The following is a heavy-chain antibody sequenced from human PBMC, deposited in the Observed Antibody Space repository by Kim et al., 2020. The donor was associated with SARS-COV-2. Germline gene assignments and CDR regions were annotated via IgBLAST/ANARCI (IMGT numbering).Heavy chain of an antibody. J-gene: IGHJ3*02. CDR2: RT. Sequence: RTNDNPSLKSRVNISVDTSRNQFTLKLSSVTAADTAVYYCARAVAAFDIWGQGTMVTVSS. V-gene: IGHV4-59*01. CDR3: ARAVAAFDI.